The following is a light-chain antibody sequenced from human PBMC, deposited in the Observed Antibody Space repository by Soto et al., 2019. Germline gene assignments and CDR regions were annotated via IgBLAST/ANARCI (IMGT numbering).Light chain of an antibody. J-gene: IGKJ1*01. V-gene: IGKV1-8*01. CDR3: QQYYSYPPWT. CDR1: QGISSY. Sequence: AIRMTQSPSSFSASTGDRVTITCRASQGISSYLAWYQQKPGKAPKLLIYAASTLQSGVPSRFSVSGSGTDFTLTISCLQSEDFATYYCQQYYSYPPWTFGQGTNVEIK. CDR2: AAS.